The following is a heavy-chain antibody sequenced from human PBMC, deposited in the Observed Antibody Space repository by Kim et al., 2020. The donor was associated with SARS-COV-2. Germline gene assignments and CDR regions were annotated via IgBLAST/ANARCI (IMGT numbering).Heavy chain of an antibody. J-gene: IGHJ6*02. Sequence: FTISRDNSKNTLYLQMNSLRAEDTAVYYCAKDSRARSYRYVGVNLYGMDVWGQGTTVTVSS. CDR3: AKDSRARSYRYVGVNLYGMDV. V-gene: IGHV3-23*01. D-gene: IGHD3-16*02.